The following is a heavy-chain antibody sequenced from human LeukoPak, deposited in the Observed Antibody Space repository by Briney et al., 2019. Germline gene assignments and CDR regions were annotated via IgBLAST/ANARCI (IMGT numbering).Heavy chain of an antibody. V-gene: IGHV3-30-3*01. CDR3: ASGYCSSTSCYLFDY. CDR2: ISYDGSNK. Sequence: GRSLRLSCAASGFTFSSYAMHWVRQAPGKGLEWVAVISYDGSNKYYADSVKGRFTISRDNSKNTLYLQMNSLRAEDMAVYYCASGYCSSTSCYLFDYWGQGTLVTVSS. CDR1: GFTFSSYA. J-gene: IGHJ4*02. D-gene: IGHD2-2*01.